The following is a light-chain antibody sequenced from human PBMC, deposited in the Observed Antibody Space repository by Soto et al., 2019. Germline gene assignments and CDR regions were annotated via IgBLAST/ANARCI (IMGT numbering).Light chain of an antibody. J-gene: IGLJ1*01. CDR3: QSYDSTLSGSYV. Sequence: QSVLTQPPSVSGAPGQRVTISCTGSSSNIGAGYDVHWYQQRPGTAPKLLIYGNINRPSGVPDRFSGSKSGTSASLAITGLQAEDEGDYYCQSYDSTLSGSYVFGTGTKVTVL. V-gene: IGLV1-40*01. CDR1: SSNIGAGYD. CDR2: GNI.